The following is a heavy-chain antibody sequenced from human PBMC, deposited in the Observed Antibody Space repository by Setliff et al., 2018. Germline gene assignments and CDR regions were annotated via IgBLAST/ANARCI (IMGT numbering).Heavy chain of an antibody. V-gene: IGHV4-59*08. CDR3: ARLPPLHTPMALTFDY. D-gene: IGHD5-18*01. Sequence: SETLSLTCTVSGGSVRGYYWSWIRQPPGKGLEWIGYMYYSGDTNYNPSLKSRVTISVDTLKNQFSLELRSVTAADTAVYYCARLPPLHTPMALTFDYWGQGILVTVSS. J-gene: IGHJ4*02. CDR2: MYYSGDT. CDR1: GGSVRGYY.